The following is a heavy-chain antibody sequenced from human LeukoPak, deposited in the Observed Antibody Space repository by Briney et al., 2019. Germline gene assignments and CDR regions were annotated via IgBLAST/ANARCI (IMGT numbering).Heavy chain of an antibody. CDR2: IHHTGHI. V-gene: IGHV4-34*01. D-gene: IGHD6-13*01. CDR1: GGSFSNYF. Sequence: SETLSLTCAVYGGSFSNYFWNWIRQPPGKGLEWIAEIHHTGHINYNPSLKSRVTVSVDRSKNQFSLKLSSVTAADTAVYYCARFSQQQLVDAFDIWGQGTMVTVSS. CDR3: ARFSQQQLVDAFDI. J-gene: IGHJ3*02.